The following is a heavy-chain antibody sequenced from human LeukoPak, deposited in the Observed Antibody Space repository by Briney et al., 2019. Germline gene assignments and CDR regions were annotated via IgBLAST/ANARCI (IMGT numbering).Heavy chain of an antibody. Sequence: GGSLRLSCVASGFTFSSYAMHWVRQAPGKGLEWVAVISYDGSKKYHADPVKGRFTISRDNSKNTLYLQMNSLRAEDTAVYYCVRIIDSGWPRLDPWGQGTLVTVSS. CDR1: GFTFSSYA. D-gene: IGHD6-19*01. CDR3: VRIIDSGWPRLDP. CDR2: ISYDGSKK. V-gene: IGHV3-30*01. J-gene: IGHJ5*02.